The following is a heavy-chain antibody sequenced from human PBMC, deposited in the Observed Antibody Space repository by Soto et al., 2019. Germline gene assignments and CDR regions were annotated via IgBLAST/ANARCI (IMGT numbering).Heavy chain of an antibody. CDR2: TYYRSKWYN. D-gene: IGHD1-26*01. V-gene: IGHV6-1*01. Sequence: SETLSLTCAISGDSVSSSSVTWNWIRQSPSRGLEWLGRTYYRSKWYNDYAESVKSRITINPDTSKNQFSLHLNSVTPEDTAVYYGVRLIGNSWLDFWGQGTLVNVSS. CDR3: VRLIGNSWLDF. J-gene: IGHJ5*01. CDR1: GDSVSSSSVT.